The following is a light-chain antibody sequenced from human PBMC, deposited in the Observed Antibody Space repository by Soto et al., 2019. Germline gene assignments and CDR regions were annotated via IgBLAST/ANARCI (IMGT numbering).Light chain of an antibody. Sequence: ETVMTQSPATLSVSPGERATLSCRASQSVSTNLAWYQHKPGQAPRLLISGASTRATGLPARFSGSGSGTEFTLTISSLQSEDLAVYYCQQYNNWPGTFGQGTKVEI. CDR2: GAS. J-gene: IGKJ1*01. CDR3: QQYNNWPGT. CDR1: QSVSTN. V-gene: IGKV3-15*01.